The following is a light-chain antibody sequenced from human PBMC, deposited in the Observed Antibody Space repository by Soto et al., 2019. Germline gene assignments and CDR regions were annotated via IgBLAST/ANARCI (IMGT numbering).Light chain of an antibody. CDR1: QSLNSL. V-gene: IGKV1-5*01. Sequence: DIQMTQSPSTLSASVGDRVTITCRASQSLNSLLAWYQQKPGRAPKLLIYDASTLESGVPSRFSGSGSGTEFALTISSLQPEDSATYYCQQLKSYPLTFGGGTKVDIK. CDR2: DAS. CDR3: QQLKSYPLT. J-gene: IGKJ4*01.